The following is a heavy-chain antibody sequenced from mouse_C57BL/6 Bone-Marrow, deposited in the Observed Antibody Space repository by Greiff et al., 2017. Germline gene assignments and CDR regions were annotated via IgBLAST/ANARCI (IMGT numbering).Heavy chain of an antibody. CDR1: GYTFTSYW. V-gene: IGHV1-59*01. CDR2: IDPSDSYT. Sequence: QVQLQQPGAELVRPGTSVKLSCKASGYTFTSYWMHWVKQRPGQGLEWIGVIDPSDSYTNYNQKFKGKATLTVDTSSSTAYMQLSSLTSADSAVYYCARSGYYGSSISYWYFEVWGTGTTVTVSS. D-gene: IGHD1-1*01. J-gene: IGHJ1*03. CDR3: ARSGYYGSSISYWYFEV.